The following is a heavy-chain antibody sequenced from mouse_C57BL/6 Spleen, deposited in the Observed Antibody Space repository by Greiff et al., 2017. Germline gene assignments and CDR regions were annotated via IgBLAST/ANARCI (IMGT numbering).Heavy chain of an antibody. CDR2: IYPGDGDT. CDR1: GYAFSSSW. V-gene: IGHV1-82*01. J-gene: IGHJ1*03. Sequence: QVQLQQSGPELVKPGASVKISCKASGYAFSSSWMNWVKQRPGKGLEWIGRIYPGDGDTNYNGKFKGKATLTADKSSSTAYMQLSSLTSEDSAVYFCARSVITTVVATDFDVWGTGTTVTVSS. D-gene: IGHD1-1*01. CDR3: ARSVITTVVATDFDV.